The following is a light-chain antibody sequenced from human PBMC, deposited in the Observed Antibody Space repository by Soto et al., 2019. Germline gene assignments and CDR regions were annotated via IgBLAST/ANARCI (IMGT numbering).Light chain of an antibody. CDR3: NSYTSNNTYV. J-gene: IGLJ1*01. CDR2: DVS. Sequence: QSVLTQPASVSGSPGQAITISCSGTGSDVGAFNYVSWYQQHPGKAPKLMSYDVSNRPSGVSNRFSGSKSGNTASLTISGLRAEDEADYYCNSYTSNNTYVFGTGTKLTVL. CDR1: GSDVGAFNY. V-gene: IGLV2-14*03.